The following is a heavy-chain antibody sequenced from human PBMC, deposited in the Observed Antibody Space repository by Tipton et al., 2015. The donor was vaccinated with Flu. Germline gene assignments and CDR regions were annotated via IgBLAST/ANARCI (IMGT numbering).Heavy chain of an antibody. CDR2: IYTNANT. J-gene: IGHJ3*02. CDR3: ARLGSLTGRAPRNAFEI. D-gene: IGHD3-9*01. CDR1: GDSISRGSYY. Sequence: TLSLTCTVSGDSISRGSYYYNWIRQPAGEGLEWIGRIYTNANTNYKASLKSRVTISIDRSRNQFSLELTSVTAADTAVYYCARLGSLTGRAPRNAFEIWGQGTRVTVSS. V-gene: IGHV4-61*02.